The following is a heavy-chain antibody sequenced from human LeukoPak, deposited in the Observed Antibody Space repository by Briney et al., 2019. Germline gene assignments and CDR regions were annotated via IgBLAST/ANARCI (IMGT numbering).Heavy chain of an antibody. V-gene: IGHV3-7*03. CDR2: INQDGSEK. CDR1: GFTFSSYA. J-gene: IGHJ4*02. D-gene: IGHD3-3*01. CDR3: AKDLRVVTAGKPED. Sequence: PGGSLRLSCAASGFTFSSYAMSWVRQAPGKGLEWVANINQDGSEKYYVDSVKGRFTISRDNAKNSLYLQMNSLRAEDTAVYYCAKDLRVVTAGKPEDWGQGTLVTVSS.